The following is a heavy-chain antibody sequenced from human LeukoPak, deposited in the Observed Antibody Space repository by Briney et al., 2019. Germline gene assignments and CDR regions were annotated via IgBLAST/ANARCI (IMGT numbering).Heavy chain of an antibody. CDR1: GFTVSSNY. J-gene: IGHJ4*02. D-gene: IGHD6-19*01. CDR3: VRGVIVVGNPFVFDY. CDR2: IYSGGST. V-gene: IGHV3-53*05. Sequence: PGGSLRLSCAASGFTVSSNYMSWVRQAPGKGLEWVSLIYSGGSTYYADSVKGRFTISRDNSKNTLYLQMNSLRAEDTAVYYCVRGVIVVGNPFVFDYWGQGTLVTVSS.